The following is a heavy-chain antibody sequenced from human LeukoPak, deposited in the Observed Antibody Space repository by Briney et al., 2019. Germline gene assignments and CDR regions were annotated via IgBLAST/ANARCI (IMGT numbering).Heavy chain of an antibody. D-gene: IGHD3-3*01. CDR3: ASSRYDSYDY. J-gene: IGHJ4*02. CDR1: GGSFSGFY. CDR2: TNHSGST. Sequence: PSETLSLTCAVYGGSFSGFYWGWIRQPPGKGLEWVGETNHSGSTNSNPSLTSRVTISGDTSKNQFSLKLSSVTAADTAVYYCASSRYDSYDYWGQGTLVTVSS. V-gene: IGHV4-34*01.